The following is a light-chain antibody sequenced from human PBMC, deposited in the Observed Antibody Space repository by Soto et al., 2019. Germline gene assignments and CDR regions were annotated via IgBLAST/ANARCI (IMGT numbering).Light chain of an antibody. CDR3: CSYAGHSTFV. J-gene: IGLJ1*01. Sequence: QSVLTQVASVSGSPGQSITISCSGTRSNVGGYNLVSGYQQHPGKAPKVVIYEGNKRPLGISDRFSASKSGNTAALTISGLQNEDEADYYCCSYAGHSTFVFGSGTKVTVL. V-gene: IGLV2-23*03. CDR2: EGN. CDR1: RSNVGGYNL.